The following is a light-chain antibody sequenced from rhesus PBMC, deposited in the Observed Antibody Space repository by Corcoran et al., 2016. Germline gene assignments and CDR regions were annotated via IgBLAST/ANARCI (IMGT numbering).Light chain of an antibody. CDR3: QQYSSRPTDS. CDR1: QSISSW. CDR2: KAS. V-gene: IGKV1-22*01. J-gene: IGKJ2*01. Sequence: DIQMTQSPSSLSASVGDTVTITCRASQSISSWLTWYQQKPGKAPKLLIYKASSLQSGGPSRFSGSGSGTDFTLTISSQQSEDCATYYCQQYSSRPTDSFGQGTKVEIK.